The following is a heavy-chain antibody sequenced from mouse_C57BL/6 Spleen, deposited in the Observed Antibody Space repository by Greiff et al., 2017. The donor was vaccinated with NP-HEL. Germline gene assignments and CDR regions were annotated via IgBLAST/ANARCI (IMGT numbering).Heavy chain of an antibody. CDR3: ARRGITTVDDD. V-gene: IGHV1-42*01. D-gene: IGHD1-1*01. CDR1: GYSFTGYY. Sequence: VQLQQSGPELVKPGASVKISCKASGYSFTGYYMNWVKQSPEKSLEWIGEINPSTGGTTYNQKFKAKATLTVDKSSSTAYMQLKSLTSEDSAVYYCARRGITTVDDDWGQGTTLTASS. J-gene: IGHJ2*01. CDR2: INPSTGGT.